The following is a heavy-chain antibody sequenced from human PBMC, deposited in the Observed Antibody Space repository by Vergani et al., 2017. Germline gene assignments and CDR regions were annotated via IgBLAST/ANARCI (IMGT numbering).Heavy chain of an antibody. D-gene: IGHD6-13*01. V-gene: IGHV3-21*01. CDR3: ARVAFGYSSSWPXFDY. CDR2: ISSSSSYI. Sequence: EVQLVESGGGLVKPGGSLRLSCAASGFTFSSYSMNWVRQAPGKGLEWVSSISSSSSYIYYADSVKGRFTISRDNAKNSLYLQMNSLRAEDTAVYYCARVAFGYSSSWPXFDYWGQGTLVTVSS. J-gene: IGHJ4*02. CDR1: GFTFSSYS.